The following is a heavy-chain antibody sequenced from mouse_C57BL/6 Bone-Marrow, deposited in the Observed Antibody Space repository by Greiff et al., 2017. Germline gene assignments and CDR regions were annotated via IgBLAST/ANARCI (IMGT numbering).Heavy chain of an antibody. CDR1: GFTFSDYY. CDR3: ARGAYYSNFAWFAY. Sequence: EVKLVESGGGLVQPGGSLKLSCAASGFTFSDYYMYWVRQTPEKRLEWVAYISNGGGSTYYPDTVKGRLTISRDNAKNTLYLQMSRLKSEDTAMYYCARGAYYSNFAWFAYWGQGTLVTVSA. CDR2: ISNGGGST. V-gene: IGHV5-12*01. J-gene: IGHJ3*01. D-gene: IGHD2-5*01.